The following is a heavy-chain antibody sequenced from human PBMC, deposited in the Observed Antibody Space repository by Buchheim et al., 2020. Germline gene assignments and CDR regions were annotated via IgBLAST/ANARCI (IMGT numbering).Heavy chain of an antibody. CDR1: GGPFNDYS. J-gene: IGHJ4*02. CDR2: IHHSGRP. D-gene: IGHD2-2*01. V-gene: IGHV4-34*01. Sequence: QVHLQQWGAGLLKPSETLSLTCTVSGGPFNDYSWSWIRLSPGKGLEWIGEIHHSGRPSYNPSLTSRVTISSNTAKNQFSLPMTSVTAADTARYYCARVWRRVVPAVHVFDYWGQGALVTVSS. CDR3: ARVWRRVVPAVHVFDY.